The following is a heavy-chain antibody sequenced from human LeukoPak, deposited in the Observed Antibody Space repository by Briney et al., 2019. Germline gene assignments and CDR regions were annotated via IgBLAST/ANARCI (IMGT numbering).Heavy chain of an antibody. CDR2: MNIDGSEK. D-gene: IGHD1-26*01. V-gene: IGHV3-7*01. Sequence: GGSLRLSCATSGFSFSNAWMNWVRQAPGKRPEWVANMNIDGSEKYYADSVKGRFSISRDNARNSVYLQMASLRVEDTAVYYCARDPVEWELLLDYWGQGTTVTVSS. CDR3: ARDPVEWELLLDY. J-gene: IGHJ4*03. CDR1: GFSFSNAW.